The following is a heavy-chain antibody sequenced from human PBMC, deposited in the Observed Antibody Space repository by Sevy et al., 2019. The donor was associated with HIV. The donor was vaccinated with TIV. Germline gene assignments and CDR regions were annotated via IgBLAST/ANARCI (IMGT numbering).Heavy chain of an antibody. CDR1: GFTFSTYS. CDR2: ISRTSTTT. V-gene: IGHV3-48*02. CDR3: AREAYYYDSREENWFDP. J-gene: IGHJ5*02. Sequence: GGSLRLSCKASGFTFSTYSMHWVRQAPGKGLEWVSSISRTSTTTYYADSAKGRFTIPRDNAKNSLYLQMNGLRDEDTAVYYCAREAYYYDSREENWFDPWGQGTLVTVSS. D-gene: IGHD3-22*01.